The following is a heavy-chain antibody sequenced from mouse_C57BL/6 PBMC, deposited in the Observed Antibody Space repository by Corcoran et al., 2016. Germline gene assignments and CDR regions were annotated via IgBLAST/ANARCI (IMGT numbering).Heavy chain of an antibody. CDR3: ARLSSYAMDY. V-gene: IGHV4-1*01. J-gene: IGHJ4*01. D-gene: IGHD1-1*01. Sequence: EVKLLQSGGGLVQPGGSLKLSCAASGIDFSRYWMRWVRRAPGKGLEWIGEINPDRRTINYAPSLKDKFIISRDNAKNTLYLQMSKVRSEDTALYYCARLSSYAMDYWGQGTSVTVSS. CDR2: INPDRRTI. CDR1: GIDFSRYW.